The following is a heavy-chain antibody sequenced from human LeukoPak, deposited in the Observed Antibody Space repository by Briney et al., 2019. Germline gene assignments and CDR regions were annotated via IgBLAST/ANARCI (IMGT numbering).Heavy chain of an antibody. CDR1: GGSISSYY. D-gene: IGHD5-24*01. V-gene: IGHV4-59*08. CDR2: IYYSGST. CDR3: ARGGMGTIERPFDY. J-gene: IGHJ4*02. Sequence: SETLSLTCTVSGGSISSYYWSWIRQPPGKGLVWIGYIYYSGSTNYNPSLKSRITISVDTSKNQFSLNLSSVTAADTAVYYCARGGMGTIERPFDYWGQGTLVTVSS.